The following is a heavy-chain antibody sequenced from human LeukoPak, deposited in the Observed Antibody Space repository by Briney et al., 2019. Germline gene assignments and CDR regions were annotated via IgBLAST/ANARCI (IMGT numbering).Heavy chain of an antibody. Sequence: SETLSLTCAVYGGFFSGYYWSGIRQPPGKGLEWMGEINHSGSTNYNPSLKSRVTIPVDTSKNQVSLKLSSVTAADTAVYYCTRGRVYDILTGYYASYYYGMDVWGQGTTVTVSS. CDR1: GGFFSGYY. CDR2: INHSGST. D-gene: IGHD3-9*01. J-gene: IGHJ6*02. CDR3: TRGRVYDILTGYYASYYYGMDV. V-gene: IGHV4-34*01.